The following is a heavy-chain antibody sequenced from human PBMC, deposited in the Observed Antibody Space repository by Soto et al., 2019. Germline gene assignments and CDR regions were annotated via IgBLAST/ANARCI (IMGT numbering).Heavy chain of an antibody. J-gene: IGHJ4*02. V-gene: IGHV2-5*02. Sequence: SRPTLVNPTDTLTLTCTFSGFSLSTSEVAVGWIRQPPGKALEWLALIYWDDDKRYSPSLNYRLTVTKDTSKSQVVLTMTNMDSVDTATYFCARFTDLYGVFDYWGQGILVTVSS. CDR3: ARFTDLYGVFDY. CDR1: GFSLSTSEVA. D-gene: IGHD4-17*01. CDR2: IYWDDDK.